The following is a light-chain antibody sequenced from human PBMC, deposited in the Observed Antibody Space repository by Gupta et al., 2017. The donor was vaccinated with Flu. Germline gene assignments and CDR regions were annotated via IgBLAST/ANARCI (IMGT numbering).Light chain of an antibody. Sequence: DTQLTQSPSPLSASLGDRVTITGRTSQSVDTYLNWDQHRAGETPRLLIYNAINLKRGVRSRFSGSGFETEFTLTSSKLETEDVENYYHQHTSMLSFGQGTKVEIK. CDR2: NAI. CDR3: QHTSMLS. V-gene: IGKV1-39*01. CDR1: QSVDTY. J-gene: IGKJ2*01.